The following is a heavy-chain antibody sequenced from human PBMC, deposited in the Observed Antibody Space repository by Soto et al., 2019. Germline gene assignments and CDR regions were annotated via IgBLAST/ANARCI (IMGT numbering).Heavy chain of an antibody. CDR3: TNPQVYYGMDV. J-gene: IGHJ6*02. CDR2: IRSKANNYAT. V-gene: IGHV3-73*02. CDR1: GFTFSGSA. Sequence: EVQLVESGGGLVQPGGSLKLSCAASGFTFSGSAVHWVRQASGKGLEWVGRIRSKANNYATAYAASVQGRFTIFRDDLQNTAYLQMNSLNSEDTAVYYCTNPQVYYGMDVWGQGTTVTVSS.